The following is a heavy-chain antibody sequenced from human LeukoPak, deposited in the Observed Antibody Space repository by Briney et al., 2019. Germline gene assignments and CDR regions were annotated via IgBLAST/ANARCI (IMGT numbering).Heavy chain of an antibody. CDR3: ARDQYSYAHAAH. CDR1: GFTVSSNY. CDR2: IYSGGTT. D-gene: IGHD5-18*01. J-gene: IGHJ4*02. V-gene: IGHV3-66*01. Sequence: GGSLRLSCAASGFTVSSNYMSWVRQAPGKGLEWVSVIYSGGTTYYADSVKGRFTISRDNSKNTLHLQMNTLRAENTAVYYCARDQYSYAHAAHWGQGTLVTVSS.